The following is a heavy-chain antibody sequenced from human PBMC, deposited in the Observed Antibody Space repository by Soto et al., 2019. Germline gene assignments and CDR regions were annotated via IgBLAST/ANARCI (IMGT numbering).Heavy chain of an antibody. J-gene: IGHJ4*02. CDR2: IYYGGST. Sequence: QVQLQESGPGLVKPSQTLSLTCTVSGGSISSGGYYWSWLRQHPGKGLEWIGYIYYGGSTYYNPSLESRVTISVDTSKSQFSLKLSSVTAADTAVYYCARVRVVVAVDYFDYWGQGTLVTVSS. V-gene: IGHV4-31*03. D-gene: IGHD2-15*01. CDR3: ARVRVVVAVDYFDY. CDR1: GGSISSGGYY.